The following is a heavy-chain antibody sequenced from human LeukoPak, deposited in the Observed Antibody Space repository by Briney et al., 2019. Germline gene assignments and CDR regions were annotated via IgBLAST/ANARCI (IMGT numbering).Heavy chain of an antibody. V-gene: IGHV1-2*02. Sequence: GASVRVSCKASGYTFSGYYMHWVRQAPGQGREGMGWINHNRGGTNYAQKFQGRVTMTRDTSRSTAYREESRLRSDATAVYYCARAHYDILTGYQPYYYYGMDVWGQGTTVTVSS. CDR1: GYTFSGYY. J-gene: IGHJ6*02. D-gene: IGHD3-9*01. CDR2: INHNRGGT. CDR3: ARAHYDILTGYQPYYYYGMDV.